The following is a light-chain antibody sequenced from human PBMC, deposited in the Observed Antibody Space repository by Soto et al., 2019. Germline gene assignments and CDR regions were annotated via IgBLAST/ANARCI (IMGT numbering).Light chain of an antibody. J-gene: IGKJ2*01. CDR2: GAS. Sequence: EIVLTQSPGTLSLSPGERATLSCRASQSVSSSSYLAWYQQKPGQAPRLLIYGASSRATGIPDRFSGSGSATDFTLTISSLQSEDFAVYYCQQYNNWPYTFGQGTKLEIK. CDR3: QQYNNWPYT. V-gene: IGKV3-20*01. CDR1: QSVSSSSY.